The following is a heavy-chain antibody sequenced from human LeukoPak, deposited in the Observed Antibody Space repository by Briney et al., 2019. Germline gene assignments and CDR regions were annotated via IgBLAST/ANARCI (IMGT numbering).Heavy chain of an antibody. V-gene: IGHV1-18*01. Sequence: ASVTVSCKTSGYTFTNYGISWVRQAPGQGLEWMGWISAYNCNTNYAQKLQGRVTMTTDTSTSTAYMELRSLRSDDTAVYYCARDKESGGSCCYNWFDPWGRGTLVTVSS. CDR2: ISAYNCNT. J-gene: IGHJ5*02. CDR3: ARDKESGGSCCYNWFDP. D-gene: IGHD2-15*01. CDR1: GYTFTNYG.